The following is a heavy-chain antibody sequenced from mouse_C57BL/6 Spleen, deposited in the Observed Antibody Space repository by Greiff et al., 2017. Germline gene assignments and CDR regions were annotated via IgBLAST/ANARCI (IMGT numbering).Heavy chain of an antibody. Sequence: QVQLQQSGAELMKPGASVKLSCKATGYTFTGYWIEWVKQRPGHGLEWIGEILPGSGSTNYTEKFKGKATFTADTSSNTAYMQLSSLTTEDSAIYYCAKFPPPAYVGYYGFAYWGQGTLVTVSA. J-gene: IGHJ3*01. CDR2: ILPGSGST. CDR3: AKFPPPAYVGYYGFAY. CDR1: GYTFTGYW. D-gene: IGHD2-3*01. V-gene: IGHV1-9*01.